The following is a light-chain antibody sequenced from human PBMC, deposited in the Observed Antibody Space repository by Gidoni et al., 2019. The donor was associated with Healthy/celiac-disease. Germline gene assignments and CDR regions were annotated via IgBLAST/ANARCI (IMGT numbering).Light chain of an antibody. V-gene: IGKV3-11*01. CDR2: DAS. J-gene: IGKJ5*01. CDR1: QSVSSY. Sequence: EIVLTQSPATLSLSPGERATLSCRASQSVSSYLAWYQQKPGQAPRLLIYDASNRAPGIPARFSGSGSGTDFTLTISSLEPEDFAVYYCQQRSATFGQXTRLEIK. CDR3: QQRSAT.